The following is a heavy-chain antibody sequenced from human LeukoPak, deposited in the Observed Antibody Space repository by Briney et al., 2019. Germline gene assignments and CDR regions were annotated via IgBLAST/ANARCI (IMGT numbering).Heavy chain of an antibody. CDR3: ARDSPRLWFGELSRYYMDV. CDR2: IYTSGST. Sequence: TAETLSLTCTVSSGSISGYYWSWIRQPAGKGLEWIGRIYTSGSTNYNPSLKSRVTMSVDTSKNQFSLKLSSVTAADTAVYYCARDSPRLWFGELSRYYMDVWGKGTTVTVSS. CDR1: SGSISGYY. D-gene: IGHD3-10*01. J-gene: IGHJ6*03. V-gene: IGHV4-4*07.